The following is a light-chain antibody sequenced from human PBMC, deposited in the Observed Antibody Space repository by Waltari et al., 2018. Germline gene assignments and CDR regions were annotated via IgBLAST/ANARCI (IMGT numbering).Light chain of an antibody. V-gene: IGLV2-11*01. CDR1: SGDVGGNNY. CDR2: DLS. Sequence: QSALTQPRSVSGSPGQSVTISCTGTSGDVGGNNYVSWNQQHPGKAPKVRIYDLSRRPPGVPDPFSGSRSANTASLTISGLQAEDEADYYCCSYAGSYTWVFGGGTKVTVL. J-gene: IGLJ3*02. CDR3: CSYAGSYTWV.